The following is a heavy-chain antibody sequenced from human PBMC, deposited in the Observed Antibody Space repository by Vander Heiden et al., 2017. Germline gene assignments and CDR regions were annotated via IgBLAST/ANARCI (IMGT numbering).Heavy chain of an antibody. V-gene: IGHV3-33*01. Sequence: QLQLVESGGGVVQPGRSLRLSCAASGFTFSSYGMHWVRQAPGKDLEWVAVIWYDGSNKYYADSVKGRFTISRDNSKNTLYLQMNSLRAEDTAVYYCARGGKYNWNYPAGYGMDVWGQGTTVTVSS. D-gene: IGHD1-7*01. CDR2: IWYDGSNK. J-gene: IGHJ6*02. CDR1: GFTFSSYG. CDR3: ARGGKYNWNYPAGYGMDV.